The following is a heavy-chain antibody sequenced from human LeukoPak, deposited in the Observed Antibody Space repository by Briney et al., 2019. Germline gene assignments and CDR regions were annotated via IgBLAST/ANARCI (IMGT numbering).Heavy chain of an antibody. J-gene: IGHJ5*02. V-gene: IGHV4-34*01. Sequence: SETLSLTCAVFGGSFSGYSWTWIRQPPGKGLEWIGEITDTGSTNYNRSLTSRLTISLDTSQNQMSLTLRSVTAADTAVYYCARVYVTVVRGSWFDPWGQGTLVTVSS. CDR2: ITDTGST. CDR3: ARVYVTVVRGSWFDP. CDR1: GGSFSGYS. D-gene: IGHD3-10*01.